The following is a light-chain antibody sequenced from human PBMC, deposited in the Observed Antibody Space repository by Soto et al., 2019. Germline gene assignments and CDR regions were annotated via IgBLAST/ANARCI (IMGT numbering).Light chain of an antibody. V-gene: IGLV2-14*01. J-gene: IGLJ3*02. CDR2: EVS. Sequence: QSALTQPASVSGSPGQSITISCTGTSCDVGGYNYVSWYQQHPGKAPKLMIYEVSNRPSGVSNRFSGSKSGNTASLTISGLHAEDEADYYCSSYTSSSTWVFGGGTKLTVL. CDR3: SSYTSSSTWV. CDR1: SCDVGGYNY.